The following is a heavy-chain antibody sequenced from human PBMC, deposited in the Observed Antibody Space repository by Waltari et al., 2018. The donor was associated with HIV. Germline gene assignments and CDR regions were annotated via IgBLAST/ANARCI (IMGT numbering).Heavy chain of an antibody. CDR3: ARSRDYGSGKDYDMDV. J-gene: IGHJ6*02. CDR1: GYTFTYSY. V-gene: IGHV1-45*02. Sequence: QMQLVQSGAEVKKTGSSVKVSCKASGYTFTYSYLHWVRQAPGQALEWMGWITPFNGNTNYAQKFQDRVTITRDRSMSTAYMELSSLRFEDTAMYYCARSRDYGSGKDYDMDVWGQGTTVTVSS. D-gene: IGHD3-10*01. CDR2: ITPFNGNT.